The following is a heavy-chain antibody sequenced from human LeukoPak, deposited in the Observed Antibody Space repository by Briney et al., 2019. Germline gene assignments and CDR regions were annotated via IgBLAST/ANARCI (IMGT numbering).Heavy chain of an antibody. CDR3: ARVGIRYFDWLLNYYYGMDV. CDR2: IYYSGST. D-gene: IGHD3-9*01. CDR1: GGSISSSSYY. Sequence: SETLSLTCTVSGGSISSSSYYWGWIRQPPGKGLEWIGSIYYSGSTYYNPSLKSRVTISVDTSKNQFSLKLSSVTAADTAVYYCARVGIRYFDWLLNYYYGMDVWGQGTTVTVSS. J-gene: IGHJ6*02. V-gene: IGHV4-39*07.